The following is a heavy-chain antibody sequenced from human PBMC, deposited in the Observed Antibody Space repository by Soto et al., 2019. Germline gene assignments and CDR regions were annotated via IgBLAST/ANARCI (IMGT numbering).Heavy chain of an antibody. CDR3: GSGCSSTSCYENWFDP. CDR1: GYTFTSYD. Sequence: ASVKVSCKASGYTFTSYDINWVRQATGQGLEWMGWMNPNSGNTGYAQKFQGRVTMTRNTSISTAYMELSSLRSEDTAVYYCGSGCSSTSCYENWFDPWGQGTLVTVSS. J-gene: IGHJ5*02. D-gene: IGHD2-2*01. V-gene: IGHV1-8*01. CDR2: MNPNSGNT.